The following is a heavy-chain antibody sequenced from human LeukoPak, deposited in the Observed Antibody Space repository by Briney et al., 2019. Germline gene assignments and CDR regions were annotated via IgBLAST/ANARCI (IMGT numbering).Heavy chain of an antibody. J-gene: IGHJ4*02. CDR3: AKEYGGYVSYFDY. CDR1: GFTFSNHW. Sequence: PGGSLRLSCAASGFTFSNHWMHWVRQTPGKGLVWVSRIRSDGGTIDYADSVRGRFTISRDNAKNTLSLQMNSLRAEDTAVYYCAKEYGGYVSYFDYWGQGTLVTVSS. D-gene: IGHD5-12*01. V-gene: IGHV3-74*01. CDR2: IRSDGGTI.